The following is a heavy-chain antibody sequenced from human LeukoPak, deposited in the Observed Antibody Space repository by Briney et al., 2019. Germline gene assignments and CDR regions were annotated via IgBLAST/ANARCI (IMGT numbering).Heavy chain of an antibody. CDR3: ASGSYYSLTDY. V-gene: IGHV4-59*01. CDR1: GGSISSYY. J-gene: IGHJ4*02. Sequence: SETLSLTCTVSGGSISSYYWSWIRQPPGKGLEWIGYIYYSGSTNYNPSLKSRVTISVDTSKNQFSLKLSSVTAADTAVYYCASGSYYSLTDYWGQGTLVTVSS. CDR2: IYYSGST. D-gene: IGHD1-26*01.